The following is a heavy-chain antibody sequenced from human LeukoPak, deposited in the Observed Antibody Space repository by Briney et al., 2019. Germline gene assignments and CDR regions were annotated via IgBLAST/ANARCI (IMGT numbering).Heavy chain of an antibody. CDR3: ARGGYCSSSDCYTRGVAFDV. D-gene: IGHD2-2*02. CDR1: GGSISTYY. CDR2: IYYNGST. J-gene: IGHJ3*01. Sequence: SETLSLTCTVSGGSISTYYWSWIRQPPGKGLEWIGYIYYNGSTNYSPSLKSRVSTSVDTSKNQFSLKLSSVTAADTAVYYYARGGYCSSSDCYTRGVAFDVWGQGTMVTVSS. V-gene: IGHV4-59*01.